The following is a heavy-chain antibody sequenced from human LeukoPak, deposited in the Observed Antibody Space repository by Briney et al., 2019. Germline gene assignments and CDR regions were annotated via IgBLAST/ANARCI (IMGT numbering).Heavy chain of an antibody. Sequence: GCLRLSCAASGVAFSRYTMHWVRQAPGKGLEYVSGISTQGAGTYYANSVKGRFTISRDNSNNTLYLQMDSLRAEDMAVYYCARSSVGSEYFHTANWGQGTLVTVSS. CDR3: ARSSVGSEYFHTAN. V-gene: IGHV3-64*01. J-gene: IGHJ4*02. D-gene: IGHD2/OR15-2a*01. CDR2: ISTQGAGT. CDR1: GVAFSRYT.